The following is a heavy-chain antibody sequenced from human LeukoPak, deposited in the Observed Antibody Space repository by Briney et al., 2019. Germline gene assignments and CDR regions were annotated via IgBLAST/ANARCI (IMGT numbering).Heavy chain of an antibody. CDR1: GFTFSSYA. D-gene: IGHD6-19*01. Sequence: QSGGSLRLSCAASGFTFSSYAMSWVRQAPGKGLEWVSAISGSGGSTYYADSVKGRFTISRDNSKNTLYLQMNSLRAEDTAVYYCAKDLLPGRIAVAGRFDYWGQGTLVTVSS. J-gene: IGHJ4*02. CDR2: ISGSGGST. CDR3: AKDLLPGRIAVAGRFDY. V-gene: IGHV3-23*01.